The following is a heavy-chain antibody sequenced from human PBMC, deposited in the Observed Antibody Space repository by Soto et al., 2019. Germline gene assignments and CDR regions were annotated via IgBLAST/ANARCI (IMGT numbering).Heavy chain of an antibody. Sequence: EVQLLESGGGLVQPGGSLRLSCAASGFTFSSYAMSWVRQAPGKGLEWVSAISGSGGSTYYADSAKGRFTISRDNSKNTLYLQMDSLIAEDTAVYYCAKDTYLVVAAGPLDYWGQGTLVTVSS. J-gene: IGHJ4*02. CDR2: ISGSGGST. CDR1: GFTFSSYA. D-gene: IGHD2-15*01. CDR3: AKDTYLVVAAGPLDY. V-gene: IGHV3-23*01.